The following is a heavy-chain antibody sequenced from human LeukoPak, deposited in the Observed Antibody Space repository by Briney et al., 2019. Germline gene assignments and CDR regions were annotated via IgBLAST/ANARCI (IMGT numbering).Heavy chain of an antibody. D-gene: IGHD6-13*01. CDR1: GYTFTGYY. Sequence: ASVKVSCKASGYTFTGYYMHWVRQAPGQGLEWMGWINPNSGGTNYAQKFQGRVTMTRDTSISTAYMELSRLRSEDTAVYYCASHSMGIAAAGGYFDYWGQGTLVTVSS. CDR3: ASHSMGIAAAGGYFDY. CDR2: INPNSGGT. V-gene: IGHV1-2*02. J-gene: IGHJ4*02.